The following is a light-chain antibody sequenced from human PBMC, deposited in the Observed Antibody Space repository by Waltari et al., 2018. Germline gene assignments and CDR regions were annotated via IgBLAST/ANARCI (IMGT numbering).Light chain of an antibody. Sequence: DSQMTQSPSTLSASVGDTVTITCRASQSISSWLAWYQQKPGKAPALLIYKTSSLESGVPSRFSGSGSGTEFTLTISSLQPDDFATYYCQQYNSYPYTFGQGTKLEIK. CDR1: QSISSW. J-gene: IGKJ2*01. CDR2: KTS. CDR3: QQYNSYPYT. V-gene: IGKV1-5*03.